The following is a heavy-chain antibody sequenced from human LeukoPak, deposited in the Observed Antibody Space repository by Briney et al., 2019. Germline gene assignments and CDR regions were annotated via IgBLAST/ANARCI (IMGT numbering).Heavy chain of an antibody. V-gene: IGHV4-4*07. D-gene: IGHD3-10*01. CDR2: IYTSGST. Sequence: PSETLSLTCTVSGGSISNYYWNWIRQPAGKGLEWIGRIYTSGSTNYNPSLKSRVTISVDTSKNQFSLKLSSVTAADTAVYYCARDVGVRGVTNWFAPWGQGTLVTVSS. CDR3: ARDVGVRGVTNWFAP. CDR1: GGSISNYY. J-gene: IGHJ5*02.